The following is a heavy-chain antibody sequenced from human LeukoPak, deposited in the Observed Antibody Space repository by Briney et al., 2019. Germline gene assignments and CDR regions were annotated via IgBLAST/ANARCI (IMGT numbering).Heavy chain of an antibody. Sequence: GRSLRLSCAASGFTFSSYAMHWVRQAPGKGLEWVAVISYDGSNKYYADSVKGRFTISRDNSKNTLYLQMNSLRAEDTAVYYCAKPPRFFSLSSYWYFDLWGRGTLVTVSS. CDR2: ISYDGSNK. V-gene: IGHV3-30*04. CDR3: AKPPRFFSLSSYWYFDL. CDR1: GFTFSSYA. D-gene: IGHD2/OR15-2a*01. J-gene: IGHJ2*01.